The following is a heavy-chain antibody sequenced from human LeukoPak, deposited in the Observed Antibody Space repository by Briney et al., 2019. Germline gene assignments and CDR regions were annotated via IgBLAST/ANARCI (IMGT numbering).Heavy chain of an antibody. CDR1: GYTFTSYD. J-gene: IGHJ5*02. D-gene: IGHD3-3*01. Sequence: ASVKVSCKASGYTFTSYDINWVRQATGQGLEWMGWMNPNSGNTGYEQKFQGRVTMTRNTSISTAYMELSSLRSEDTAVYYCARGVPGFDFWSGYYWGVDWFDPWGQGTLVTVSS. V-gene: IGHV1-8*01. CDR3: ARGVPGFDFWSGYYWGVDWFDP. CDR2: MNPNSGNT.